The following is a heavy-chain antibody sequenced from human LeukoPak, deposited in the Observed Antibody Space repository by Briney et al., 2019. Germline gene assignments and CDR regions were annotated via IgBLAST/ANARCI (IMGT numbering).Heavy chain of an antibody. CDR3: ARRGNYYGSGSRNWGFDY. D-gene: IGHD3-10*01. CDR1: GFTFSSYS. V-gene: IGHV3-74*01. Sequence: GGSLRLSCAASGFTFSSYSMNWVRQAPGKGLVWVSRINSDGSSAIYADSVKGRFTISRDNAKNTLYLQMNSLRAEDTAVYYCARRGNYYGSGSRNWGFDYWGQGTLVTVSS. J-gene: IGHJ4*02. CDR2: INSDGSSA.